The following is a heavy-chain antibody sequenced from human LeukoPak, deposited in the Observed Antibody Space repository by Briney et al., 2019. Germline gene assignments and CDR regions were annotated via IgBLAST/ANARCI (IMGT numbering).Heavy chain of an antibody. CDR1: GFTFSDYY. Sequence: GGSLRLSCAASGFTFSDYYMSWIRQAPGKGLEWVSYITGSGSTIYYADSVKGRFTISRDNAKNSLYLQMNSLRAEDTAVYYCARGYSGRSYYYYYYMDVWGKGTTVTISS. D-gene: IGHD1-26*01. J-gene: IGHJ6*03. CDR3: ARGYSGRSYYYYYYMDV. CDR2: ITGSGSTI. V-gene: IGHV3-11*04.